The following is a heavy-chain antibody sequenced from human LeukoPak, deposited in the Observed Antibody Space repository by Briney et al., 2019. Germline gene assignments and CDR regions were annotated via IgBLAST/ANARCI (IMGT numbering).Heavy chain of an antibody. V-gene: IGHV3-66*01. Sequence: PGGSLRLSCAASGFTVTSNYMSWVRQAPGKGLAWVSVVYSGDTTYCADSVKGRFTISRDKSKNTLYLQMNSLRVDDTAVYYCARVTGSRYFDYWGQGTLGSVSS. CDR2: VYSGDTT. D-gene: IGHD1-1*01. J-gene: IGHJ4*02. CDR1: GFTVTSNY. CDR3: ARVTGSRYFDY.